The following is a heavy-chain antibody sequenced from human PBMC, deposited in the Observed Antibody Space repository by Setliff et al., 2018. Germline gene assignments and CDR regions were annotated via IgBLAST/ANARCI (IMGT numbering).Heavy chain of an antibody. CDR1: GASITSGGFY. CDR3: ARRRSSGWTNNWFDP. Sequence: SETLSLTCSVSGASITSGGFYWTWIRQPAGKGLEWIGHISPSGSTTYNPSVKSRVTIFADTSKNQFSLKLNSVTAADTAVYYCARRRSSGWTNNWFDPWGQGTLVTVSS. CDR2: ISPSGST. V-gene: IGHV4-61*09. D-gene: IGHD6-19*01. J-gene: IGHJ5*02.